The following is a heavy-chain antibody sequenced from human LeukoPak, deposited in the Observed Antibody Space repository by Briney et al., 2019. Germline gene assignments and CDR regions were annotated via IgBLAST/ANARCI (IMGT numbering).Heavy chain of an antibody. CDR1: GFTFSTYG. J-gene: IGHJ2*01. D-gene: IGHD4-17*01. Sequence: GGSLRLSCAASGFTFSTYGIHWVRQAPGKGLEWVAFIWYDGSNKNYADSVKGRFTISRDNSKNTLYLQMNSLRAEDTAVYYCARARGDTVTTEVYWYFDLWGRGTLVTVSS. CDR3: ARARGDTVTTEVYWYFDL. CDR2: IWYDGSNK. V-gene: IGHV3-30*02.